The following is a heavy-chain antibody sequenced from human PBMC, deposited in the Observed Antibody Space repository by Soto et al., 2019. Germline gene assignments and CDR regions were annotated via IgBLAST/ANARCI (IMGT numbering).Heavy chain of an antibody. J-gene: IGHJ6*02. D-gene: IGHD5-12*01. Sequence: SVKVSCKASGGTFSSYAISWVRQAPGQGLEWMGGIIPIFGTANYAQKFQGRVTITADESTSTAYMELSSLRTEDTAVYFCAASGRGYNSGAHHAYYGMDIWGQGTTVTVSS. CDR2: IIPIFGTA. CDR1: GGTFSSYA. V-gene: IGHV1-69*13. CDR3: AASGRGYNSGAHHAYYGMDI.